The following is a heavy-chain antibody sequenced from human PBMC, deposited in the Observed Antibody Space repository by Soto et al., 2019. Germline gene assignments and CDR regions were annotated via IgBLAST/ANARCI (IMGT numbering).Heavy chain of an antibody. D-gene: IGHD6-6*01. V-gene: IGHV3-30-3*01. CDR1: GFTFSSYA. CDR2: ISYDGSNK. J-gene: IGHJ4*02. CDR3: ARAGIAARWYFDY. Sequence: VQLVESGGGLVQPGGSQRLSCAASGFTFSSYAMHWVRQAPGKGLEWVAVISYDGSNKYYADSVKGRFTISRDNSKNTLYLQMNSLRAEDTAVYYCARAGIAARWYFDYWGQGTLVTVSS.